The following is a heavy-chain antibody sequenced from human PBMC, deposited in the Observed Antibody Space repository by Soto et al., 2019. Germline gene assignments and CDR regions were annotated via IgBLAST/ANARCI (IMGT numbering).Heavy chain of an antibody. V-gene: IGHV3-23*01. Sequence: GGSLRLSCAASGFTFENFGMSWVRQAPGKGLEWISSISGSGFKRYYADHVNGRFTISRDNSNSTVYLELNNLSAEDTAVYHCAKNQGVELVPLGTVDWFDPWGQGSVVTVSS. CDR2: ISGSGFKR. J-gene: IGHJ5*02. CDR1: GFTFENFG. D-gene: IGHD7-27*01. CDR3: AKNQGVELVPLGTVDWFDP.